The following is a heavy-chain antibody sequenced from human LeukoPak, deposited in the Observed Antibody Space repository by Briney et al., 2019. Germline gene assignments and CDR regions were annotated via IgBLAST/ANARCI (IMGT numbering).Heavy chain of an antibody. CDR3: ARSYCSGGSCYPYFDY. Sequence: GGSLRLSCAASGFTFSSYDMHWVRRATGKGLEWVSAIGTAGDTYYPGSVKGRFTISRENAKNSLNLQMNSLRAGDTAVYYCARSYCSGGSCYPYFDYWGQGTLVTVSS. J-gene: IGHJ4*02. CDR1: GFTFSSYD. CDR2: IGTAGDT. D-gene: IGHD2-15*01. V-gene: IGHV3-13*01.